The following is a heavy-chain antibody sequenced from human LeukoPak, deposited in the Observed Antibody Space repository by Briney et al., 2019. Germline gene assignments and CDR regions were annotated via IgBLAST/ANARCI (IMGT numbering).Heavy chain of an antibody. CDR3: VRTYYDFWSGYYGFDY. V-gene: IGHV1-46*01. J-gene: IGHJ4*02. Sequence: ASVKVSCKSSGYTFTSYYMHWVRQAPGQGLAWMGIINPSGGSTSYAQKFQGRVTMTRDMSTSTVYMELSRLRSEDTAVYYCVRTYYDFWSGYYGFDYWGQGTLVTVSS. CDR1: GYTFTSYY. CDR2: INPSGGST. D-gene: IGHD3-3*01.